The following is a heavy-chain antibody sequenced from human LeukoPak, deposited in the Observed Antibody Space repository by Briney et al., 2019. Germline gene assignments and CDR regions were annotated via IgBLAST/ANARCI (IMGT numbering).Heavy chain of an antibody. CDR2: IYSGGST. J-gene: IGHJ4*02. D-gene: IGHD4-23*01. V-gene: IGHV3-53*05. Sequence: SWDLRGPRKGMEKSSVIYSGGSTYYADSVKGRFTISKDNSKNTLYLQMNNLRAEDTAVYYCARDLYGGKGDYWGQGTLVTVSS. CDR3: ARDLYGGKGDY.